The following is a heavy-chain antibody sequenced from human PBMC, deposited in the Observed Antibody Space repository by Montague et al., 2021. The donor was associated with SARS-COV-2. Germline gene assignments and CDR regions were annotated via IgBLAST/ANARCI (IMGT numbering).Heavy chain of an antibody. CDR2: IYYSGST. V-gene: IGHV4-39*01. CDR3: ARRVTGTTVHYYYYGIDV. Sequence: SETLSLTCTVSGGSISSSSYYWGWIRKPPGKGLEWIGSIYYSGSTYYNPSLKSRVTISVDTSKNQFSLKLSSVTAADTAVYYCARRVTGTTVHYYYYGIDVWGQGTTVTVSS. J-gene: IGHJ6*02. CDR1: GGSISSSSYY. D-gene: IGHD1-20*01.